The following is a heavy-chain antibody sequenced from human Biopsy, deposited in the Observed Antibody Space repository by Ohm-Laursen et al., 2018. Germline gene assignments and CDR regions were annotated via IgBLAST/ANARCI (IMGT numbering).Heavy chain of an antibody. CDR2: ISGNSDII. CDR1: GFTFSSYA. CDR3: ARAYSRGDY. V-gene: IGHV3-23*01. Sequence: SLRLSCSASGFTFSSYAMTWFRQAPGKGLEWVSTISGNSDIIYDTDSVKGRFTISRDNAKSSLLLQMNRLRVEDTAVYYCARAYSRGDYWGQGTLVTVSS. D-gene: IGHD2-15*01. J-gene: IGHJ4*02.